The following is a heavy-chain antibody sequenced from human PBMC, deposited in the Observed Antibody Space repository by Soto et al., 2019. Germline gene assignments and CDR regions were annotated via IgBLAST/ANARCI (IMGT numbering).Heavy chain of an antibody. J-gene: IGHJ6*02. D-gene: IGHD2-21*02. CDR3: ARDMCGGDCYLYYYYGMDV. CDR2: ISAYNGNT. Sequence: ASVKVSCKASGYTFTSYGISWVRQAPGQGLEWMGWISAYNGNTNYAQKLQGRVTMTTDTSTSTAYMELRSLRSDDTAVYYCARDMCGGDCYLYYYYGMDVWGQGTTVTVSS. CDR1: GYTFTSYG. V-gene: IGHV1-18*04.